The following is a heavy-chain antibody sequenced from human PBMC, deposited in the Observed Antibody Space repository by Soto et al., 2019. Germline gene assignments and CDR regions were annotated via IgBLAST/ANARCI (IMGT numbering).Heavy chain of an antibody. CDR1: GASLTSGDYY. CDR3: ARGLGYDSNGRFLAAFDI. V-gene: IGHV4-31*03. CDR2: IFHTGTT. J-gene: IGHJ3*02. Sequence: QVQLQESGPGLAKPSQTVSLTCTVSGASLTSGDYYWTWIRQVPGKDLEWIGYIFHTGTTFYTPSLNSRVLMSIDTSDNYFSLNLNSVTAADTAVYYCARGLGYDSNGRFLAAFDIWGHGTLVTVSA. D-gene: IGHD3-22*01.